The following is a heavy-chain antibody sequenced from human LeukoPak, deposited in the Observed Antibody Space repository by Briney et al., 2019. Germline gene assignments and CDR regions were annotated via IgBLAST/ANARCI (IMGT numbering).Heavy chain of an antibody. Sequence: GGSLRLSCAASGFTFSSYAMHWVRQAPGEGLEWVAVISYDGSNKYYADSEKGRFTISRDNSKNTLYLQMNSLRAEDTAVYYCARSDIVVVVAALDYWGQGTLVTVSS. CDR3: ARSDIVVVVAALDY. D-gene: IGHD2-15*01. J-gene: IGHJ4*02. CDR2: ISYDGSNK. CDR1: GFTFSSYA. V-gene: IGHV3-30-3*01.